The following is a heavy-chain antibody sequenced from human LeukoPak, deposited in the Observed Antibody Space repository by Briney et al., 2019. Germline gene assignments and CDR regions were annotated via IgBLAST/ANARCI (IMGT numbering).Heavy chain of an antibody. Sequence: SETLSLTCTISGGSISSYYWGWIRQPPGKGLEWIGYIYYSGSTNYNPSLKSRVTISVDTSKNQFSLKLTSVTAADTAVYYCARRHYGSGTYTFDYWGQGMLVTVSS. D-gene: IGHD3-10*01. V-gene: IGHV4-59*08. CDR3: ARRHYGSGTYTFDY. CDR1: GGSISSYY. CDR2: IYYSGST. J-gene: IGHJ4*02.